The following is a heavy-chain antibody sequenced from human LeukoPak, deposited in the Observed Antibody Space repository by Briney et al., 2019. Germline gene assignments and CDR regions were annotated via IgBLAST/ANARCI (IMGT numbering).Heavy chain of an antibody. CDR2: ISAYNGNT. Sequence: ASVKVSCKASGYTFTSYGISWVRQAPGQGLEWMGWISAYNGNTNYAQKLQGRVTMTRDTSTSTAYMELRSLRSDDTAVYYCASNPHYGGNLPYYFDYWGQGTLVTVSS. CDR3: ASNPHYGGNLPYYFDY. J-gene: IGHJ4*02. V-gene: IGHV1-18*01. D-gene: IGHD4-23*01. CDR1: GYTFTSYG.